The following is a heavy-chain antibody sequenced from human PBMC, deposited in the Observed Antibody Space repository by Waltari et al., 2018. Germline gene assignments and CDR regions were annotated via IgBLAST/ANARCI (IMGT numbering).Heavy chain of an antibody. CDR1: GFTFSSYW. CDR2: IKEDGSEK. D-gene: IGHD1-26*01. J-gene: IGHJ4*02. CDR3: ARDRKGAAPGFDY. Sequence: EVQLVESGGGLVQPGGSLRLSCAASGFTFSSYWMSWVRQAPGKGLGWGANIKEDGSEKYYVDSVKGRFTISRDNAKNSLYLQMNSLRAEDTAVYYCARDRKGAAPGFDYWGQGTLVTVSS. V-gene: IGHV3-7*01.